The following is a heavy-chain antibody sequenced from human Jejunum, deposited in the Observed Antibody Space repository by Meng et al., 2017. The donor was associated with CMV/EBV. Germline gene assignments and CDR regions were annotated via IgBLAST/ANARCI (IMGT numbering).Heavy chain of an antibody. V-gene: IGHV3-23*01. J-gene: IGHJ4*02. CDR2: VSGSGGRP. D-gene: IGHD2-15*01. CDR1: GFSFSSYA. Sequence: SGFSFSSYARSWVRQAQGKGLGWVSDVSGSGGRPDYADSVKGRFTISRDNSKNTLYLQMNSLRVEDTAIYYCAKGLAADTPHYLDSWGQGILVTVSS. CDR3: AKGLAADTPHYLDS.